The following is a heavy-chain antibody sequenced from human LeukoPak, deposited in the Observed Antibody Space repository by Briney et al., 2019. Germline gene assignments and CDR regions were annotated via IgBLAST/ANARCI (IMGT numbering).Heavy chain of an antibody. D-gene: IGHD3-22*01. CDR3: ARDLSGGPDYYDSSGWFWFDP. CDR1: GDSFSYFY. V-gene: IGHV4-59*12. Sequence: PSETLSLTCTVSGDSFSYFYWSWIRQPPGKGLEWIGYIYNSGSTNYNPSLKSRVTISLDTSKNQFSLKLSSVTAADTAVYYCARDLSGGPDYYDSSGWFWFDPWGQGTLVTVSS. CDR2: IYNSGST. J-gene: IGHJ5*02.